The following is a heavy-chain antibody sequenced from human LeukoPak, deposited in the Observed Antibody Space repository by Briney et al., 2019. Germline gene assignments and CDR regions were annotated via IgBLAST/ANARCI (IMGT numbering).Heavy chain of an antibody. CDR3: AKARTATTLLDY. Sequence: GGSLRLSCAASGFTFSTYAMSWVRQAPGKGLEWVAAIGASGGTTNYADSVKGRCTFSRDNSKNTLYLEMNSLRAEDTAIYYCAKARTATTLLDYWGQGTLVTVSS. CDR1: GFTFSTYA. CDR2: IGASGGTT. V-gene: IGHV3-23*01. J-gene: IGHJ4*02. D-gene: IGHD4-17*01.